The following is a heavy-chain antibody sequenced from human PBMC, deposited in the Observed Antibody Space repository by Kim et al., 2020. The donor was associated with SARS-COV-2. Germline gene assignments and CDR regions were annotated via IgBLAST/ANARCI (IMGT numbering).Heavy chain of an antibody. CDR2: ISGDSRDI. CDR1: GFTFSKFY. V-gene: IGHV3-11*06. CDR3: SRDPRPLDF. D-gene: IGHD6-6*01. Sequence: GGSLRLSCEASGFTFSKFYMTWLRQAPGRSLEWLSNISGDSRDISYADSVKGRFTISRDNGKNSLYLQMNSLRVEDTAVYYCSRDPRPLDFWGQGTLVTVSS. J-gene: IGHJ4*02.